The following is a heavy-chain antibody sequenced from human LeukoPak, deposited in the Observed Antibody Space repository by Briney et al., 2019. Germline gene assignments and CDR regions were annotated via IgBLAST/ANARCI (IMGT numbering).Heavy chain of an antibody. Sequence: SETPSLTCTVSGGSISSGDYYWSWIRQPPGKGLEWIGYIYYSGSTYYNPSLKSRVTISVDTSKNQFSLKLSSVTAADTAVYYCARVVGSGYVRRLDYFDYWGQGTLVTVSS. J-gene: IGHJ4*02. D-gene: IGHD3-22*01. CDR1: GGSISSGDYY. CDR3: ARVVGSGYVRRLDYFDY. CDR2: IYYSGST. V-gene: IGHV4-30-4*01.